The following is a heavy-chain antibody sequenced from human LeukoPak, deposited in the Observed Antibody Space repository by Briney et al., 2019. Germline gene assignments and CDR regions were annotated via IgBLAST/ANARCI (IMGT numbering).Heavy chain of an antibody. J-gene: IGHJ4*02. CDR3: ARRLDHDYSVGKGRYCFDY. CDR2: IYPGDSDT. D-gene: IGHD4-11*01. Sequence: GESPKISCEGSGYSFSNYWIGWIRQMPGKGLEYMGIIYPGDSDTGYSPSFQGQVTISVDKSISTAYLQWSSLKTSDTAIYFCARRLDHDYSVGKGRYCFDYWGQGTLVTVSS. V-gene: IGHV5-51*01. CDR1: GYSFSNYW.